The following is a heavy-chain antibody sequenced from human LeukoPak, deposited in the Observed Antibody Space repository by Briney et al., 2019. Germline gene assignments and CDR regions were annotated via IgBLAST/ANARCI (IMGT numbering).Heavy chain of an antibody. CDR3: ARLDVDTAMVTWFDP. CDR1: GGSISSYY. J-gene: IGHJ5*02. V-gene: IGHV4-59*08. Sequence: SETLSLTCTVPGGSISSYYWSWIRQPPGKGLEWIGYIYYSGSTNYNPSLKSRVTISVDTSKNQFSLKLSSVTAADTAVYYCARLDVDTAMVTWFDPWGQGTLVTVSS. CDR2: IYYSGST. D-gene: IGHD5-18*01.